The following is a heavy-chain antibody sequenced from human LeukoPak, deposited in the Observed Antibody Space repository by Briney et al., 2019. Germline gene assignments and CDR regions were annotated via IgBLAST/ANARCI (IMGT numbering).Heavy chain of an antibody. CDR3: ARDVGVGRPGIAAAGY. D-gene: IGHD6-13*01. Sequence: ASVKVSCKASGYTFTSYGMSWVRQAPGQGLEWMGWISAYNGNTNYAQKFQGRVTMTTDTSTSTAYMELRSLRSDDTAVYYCARDVGVGRPGIAAAGYWGQGTLVTVSS. V-gene: IGHV1-18*01. J-gene: IGHJ4*02. CDR1: GYTFTSYG. CDR2: ISAYNGNT.